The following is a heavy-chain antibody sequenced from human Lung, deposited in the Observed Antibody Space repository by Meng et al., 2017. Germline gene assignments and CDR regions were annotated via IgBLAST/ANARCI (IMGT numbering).Heavy chain of an antibody. V-gene: IGHV4-34*01. D-gene: IGHD4-11*01. J-gene: IGHJ4*02. Sequence: QVQLQQWGAGLLTPSETLSLTCVVSGGSFSDYYWSWIRQPPGKGLEWIGEINHSGSTNYNPSLESRATTSVDTSQNNLSLKLSSVTAADSAVYYCARGPTTMAHDFDYWGQGTLVTVSS. CDR1: GGSFSDYY. CDR2: INHSGST. CDR3: ARGPTTMAHDFDY.